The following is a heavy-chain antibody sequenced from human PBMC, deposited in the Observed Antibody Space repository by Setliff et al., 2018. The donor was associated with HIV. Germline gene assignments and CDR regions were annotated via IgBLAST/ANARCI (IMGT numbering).Heavy chain of an antibody. CDR2: IGPIYTSGST. CDR1: GGSISSYY. CDR3: ARSEDYYDSSGDAFEI. V-gene: IGHV4-4*07. Sequence: SETLSLTCTVSGGSISSYYWTWIQQPAGKGLEWIGRIGPIYTSGSTKYNPSLESRVTMSVDTSKNQFSLKLSSVTAADTAVYYCARSEDYYDSSGDAFEIWGQGTMVTVSS. D-gene: IGHD3-22*01. J-gene: IGHJ3*02.